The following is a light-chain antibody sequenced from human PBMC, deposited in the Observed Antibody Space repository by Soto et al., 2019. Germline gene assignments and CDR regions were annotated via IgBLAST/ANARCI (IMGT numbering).Light chain of an antibody. Sequence: EIVLTQSPGTLSLSPGERATLSYRASQSVSNNYLAWYQQKPGQAPRLLIYGASSRATGIPDRFSGSGSGTDFTLTISRLEPEDFAVYYCQQYGSSPRVTFGPGTKVDI. J-gene: IGKJ3*01. CDR3: QQYGSSPRVT. CDR1: QSVSNNY. V-gene: IGKV3-20*01. CDR2: GAS.